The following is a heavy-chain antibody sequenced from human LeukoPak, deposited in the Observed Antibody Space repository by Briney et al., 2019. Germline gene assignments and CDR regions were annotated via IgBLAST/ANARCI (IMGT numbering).Heavy chain of an antibody. D-gene: IGHD3-10*01. CDR1: GGSISSYY. V-gene: IGHV4-59*08. J-gene: IGHJ6*02. CDR2: IYNSGST. Sequence: PSETLSLTCTVSGGSISSYYWSWIRQPPGKGLDWIGYIYNSGSTNYNPSLKSRVTISVDTSKNQFSLNLTSVTAADTAVYYCARRHYYGSGSPTDGKDVWGQGTTVTVSS. CDR3: ARRHYYGSGSPTDGKDV.